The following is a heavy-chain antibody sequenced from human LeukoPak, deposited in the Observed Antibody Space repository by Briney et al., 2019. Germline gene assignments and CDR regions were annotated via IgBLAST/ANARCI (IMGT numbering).Heavy chain of an antibody. CDR2: ISSSSDTT. CDR3: ARNRESYWVPELDY. CDR1: GFTLSSYS. V-gene: IGHV3-48*01. D-gene: IGHD3-16*01. J-gene: IGHJ4*02. Sequence: GGSLRLSCVASGFTLSSYSMNWVRQAPGKGLEWVSYISSSSDTTYYTDSVKGRFTISRDNSKNTLYLQMNSLRAEDTAVYYCARNRESYWVPELDYWGQGTLVTVSS.